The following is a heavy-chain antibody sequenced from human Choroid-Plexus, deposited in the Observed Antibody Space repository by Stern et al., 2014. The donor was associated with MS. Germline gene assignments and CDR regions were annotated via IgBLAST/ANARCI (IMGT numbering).Heavy chain of an antibody. CDR2: VSHDGSYK. CDR1: GFTFGSCA. V-gene: IGHV3-30*18. Sequence: VQLVESGGGVVQPGRPLRLSCVASGFTFGSCAMHWVRQAPGKGLGRVGSVSHDGSYKYYADSVKGRFTISRDNSQNTLYMQMSSLRPEDTAVYYCAKDRQYLTYFFDHWGQGSLVTVSS. CDR3: AKDRQYLTYFFDH. D-gene: IGHD2/OR15-2a*01. J-gene: IGHJ5*02.